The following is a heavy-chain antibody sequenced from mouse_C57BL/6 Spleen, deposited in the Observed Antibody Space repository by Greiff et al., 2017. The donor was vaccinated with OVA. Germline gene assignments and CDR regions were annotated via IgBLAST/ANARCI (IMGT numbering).Heavy chain of an antibody. D-gene: IGHD3-2*02. Sequence: VKLQESGPELVKPGASVKISCKASGYAFSSSWMNWVKQRPGKGLEWIGRIYPGDGDTNYNGKFKGKATLTADKSSSTAYMPLSSLTSEDSAVYFCARGGGTAQATWYFDYWGQGTTLTVSS. CDR3: ARGGGTAQATWYFDY. CDR2: IYPGDGDT. CDR1: GYAFSSSW. J-gene: IGHJ2*01. V-gene: IGHV1-82*01.